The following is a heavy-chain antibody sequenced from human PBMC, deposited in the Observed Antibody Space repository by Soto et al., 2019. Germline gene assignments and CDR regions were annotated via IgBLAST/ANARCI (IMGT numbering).Heavy chain of an antibody. CDR2: INPNSGAT. V-gene: IGHV1-2*02. D-gene: IGHD6-25*01. Sequence: ASVKVSCKASGYKFTGYFMHWLRQAPGQGLEWMGWINPNSGATDYAQKFQGRVTLTRDTSISTAYMELTRLTSDDPAGYYCARVGDGSNSPLHFSGQGTSVTVSS. CDR3: ARVGDGSNSPLHF. CDR1: GYKFTGYF. J-gene: IGHJ4*02.